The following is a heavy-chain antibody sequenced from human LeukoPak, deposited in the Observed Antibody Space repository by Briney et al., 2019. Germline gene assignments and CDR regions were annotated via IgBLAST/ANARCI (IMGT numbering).Heavy chain of an antibody. Sequence: GESLKISFKASGYRFSSYWIAWVRQIPGKGLEWMGIINPADSDTRYSMSIQGQVTISDDRSISTAYLQWSSLKASDTAIYYCARGEGGYNYAFWGQGTLVSVSS. CDR2: INPADSDT. CDR1: GYRFSSYW. CDR3: ARGEGGYNYAF. D-gene: IGHD5-24*01. V-gene: IGHV5-51*01. J-gene: IGHJ4*02.